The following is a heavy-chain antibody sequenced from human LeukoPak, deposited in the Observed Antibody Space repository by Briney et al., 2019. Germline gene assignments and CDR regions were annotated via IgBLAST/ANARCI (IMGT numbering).Heavy chain of an antibody. D-gene: IGHD3-10*01. CDR2: IWYDGHST. CDR1: GFTFSDFA. V-gene: IGHV3-33*01. CDR3: ARGYGSGSYLDK. J-gene: IGHJ1*01. Sequence: AGRPLRLSCAASGFTFSDFAMHWVRQAPGKGLEWLALIWYDGHSTYYADSVKGRFTISRDDAKNTLYLQMNTLSADDTAVYFCARGYGSGSYLDKWGQGTLVTVSS.